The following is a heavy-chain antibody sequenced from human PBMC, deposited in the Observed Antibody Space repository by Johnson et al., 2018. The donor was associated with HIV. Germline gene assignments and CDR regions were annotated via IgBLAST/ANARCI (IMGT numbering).Heavy chain of an antibody. V-gene: IGHV3-7*01. CDR1: GFIFSSYW. J-gene: IGHJ3*02. CDR2: IKEDGNEK. D-gene: IGHD4-17*01. CDR3: ARVLWDYGEEDAFDN. Sequence: VQLVESGGGLVQPGGSLRLSCAASGFIFSSYWMSWVRQAPGKGLEWVANIKEDGNEKYYVDSVNGRFTISRDNAKNSLYLQMNSLRAEDTAMYYCARVLWDYGEEDAFDNWGQGTMVTVSS.